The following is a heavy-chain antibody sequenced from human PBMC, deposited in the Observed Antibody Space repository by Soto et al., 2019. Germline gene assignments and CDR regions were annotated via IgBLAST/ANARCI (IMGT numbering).Heavy chain of an antibody. CDR1: GYSFTNYG. J-gene: IGHJ4*02. Sequence: ASVKVSCKASGYSFTNYGITWVRQAPGQGLAWMGWISGHNDNPNYAQNLQGRVTMTTDTSTSTAYMELRSLRSEDTAVYYCARDGRYYDFWSGVDYWGQGTLVTVSS. CDR2: ISGHNDNP. CDR3: ARDGRYYDFWSGVDY. D-gene: IGHD3-3*01. V-gene: IGHV1-18*01.